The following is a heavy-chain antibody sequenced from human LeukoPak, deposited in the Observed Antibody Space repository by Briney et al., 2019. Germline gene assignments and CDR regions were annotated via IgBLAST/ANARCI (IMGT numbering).Heavy chain of an antibody. CDR2: INNSYSHI. V-gene: IGHV3-21*01. D-gene: IGHD1-26*01. CDR1: GFTFSSYS. CDR3: ARDRFQSGGSPNVFDI. Sequence: PGRSLRLSCAASGFTFSSYSMNWVRQAPGKGLEWVSSINNSYSHIYYADSVKGRVTISRDNAKNSLYLQMNSLRAEDTAVYYCARDRFQSGGSPNVFDIWGRGTMVTVSS. J-gene: IGHJ3*02.